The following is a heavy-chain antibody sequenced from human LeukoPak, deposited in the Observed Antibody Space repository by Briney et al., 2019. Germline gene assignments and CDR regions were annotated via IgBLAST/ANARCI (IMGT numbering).Heavy chain of an antibody. Sequence: GGSLRLSCLASAFTFVDYAMSWVRQAAGKGLEWVGFIRSKAYGGTTEYAASVKGRFTISRDDSKSIAYLQMDRLKTEDTAVDYCTISGGIYWGQGTLVTVYS. CDR2: IRSKAYGGTT. CDR1: AFTFVDYA. D-gene: IGHD2-15*01. V-gene: IGHV3-49*04. CDR3: TISGGIY. J-gene: IGHJ4*02.